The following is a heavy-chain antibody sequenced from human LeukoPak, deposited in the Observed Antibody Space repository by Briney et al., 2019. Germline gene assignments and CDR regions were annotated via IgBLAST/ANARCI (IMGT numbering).Heavy chain of an antibody. CDR2: IGTAGDT. CDR3: ARGRYLGNCYYYYGMDV. CDR1: GFTFSSYD. J-gene: IGHJ6*02. Sequence: PGGSLRLSCAASGFTFSSYDMHWVRQATGKGLEWISAIGTAGDTYYPGSVKGRFTISRENAKNSLYLQMNSLRAGDTAVYYCARGRYLGNCYYYYGMDVWGQGTTVTVSS. V-gene: IGHV3-13*01. D-gene: IGHD1-1*01.